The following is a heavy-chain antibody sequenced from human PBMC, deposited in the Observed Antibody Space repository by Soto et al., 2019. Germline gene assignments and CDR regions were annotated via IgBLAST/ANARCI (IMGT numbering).Heavy chain of an antibody. Sequence: SATLSLTCTFSGGSISTYDWIWSRQPPGKGLEWIGYIYYTGSTNYNPSLKSRVTISVDTSKNQFSLKLSSVTAADTAVYYCARASGCSGDSCAFDPWGQGTLVTVS. CDR3: ARASGCSGDSCAFDP. CDR2: IYYTGST. D-gene: IGHD2-15*01. J-gene: IGHJ5*02. V-gene: IGHV4-59*01. CDR1: GGSISTYD.